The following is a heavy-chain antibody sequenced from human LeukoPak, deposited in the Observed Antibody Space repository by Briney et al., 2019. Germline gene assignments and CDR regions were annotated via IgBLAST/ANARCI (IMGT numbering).Heavy chain of an antibody. V-gene: IGHV3-20*04. CDR3: ARGIAAAGSDY. CDR2: INWNGGST. D-gene: IGHD6-13*01. CDR1: VLTCDVYG. J-gene: IGHJ4*02. Sequence: PGGSLRLSCAASVLTCDVYGMRGVRQAPGKGLEWVSGINWNGGSTGYADSVKGRFTISRDNAKNSLYLQMNSLRAEDTALYYCARGIAAAGSDYWGQGTLVTVSS.